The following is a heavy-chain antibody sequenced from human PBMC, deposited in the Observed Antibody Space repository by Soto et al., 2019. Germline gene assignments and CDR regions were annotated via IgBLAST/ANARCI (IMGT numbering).Heavy chain of an antibody. CDR2: MNPNSGNT. Sequence: ASVKVSCKASGYPFTSYDINWVRQATGQGLEWMGWMNPNSGNTGYAQKFQGRVTMTRNTSISTAYMELSSLRSEDTAVYYCPRAWEDDFWSGYFPRYNWFDPWGQGTLVTVSS. CDR1: GYPFTSYD. CDR3: PRAWEDDFWSGYFPRYNWFDP. V-gene: IGHV1-8*01. D-gene: IGHD3-3*01. J-gene: IGHJ5*02.